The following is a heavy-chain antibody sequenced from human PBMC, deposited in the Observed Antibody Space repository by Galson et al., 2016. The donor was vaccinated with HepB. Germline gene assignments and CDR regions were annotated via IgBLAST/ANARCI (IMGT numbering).Heavy chain of an antibody. CDR1: GFNFSTYG. J-gene: IGHJ4*02. D-gene: IGHD2-8*02. CDR2: ISSDGSNN. Sequence: GFNFSTYGMNWIRQAPGKGLEWVTVISSDGSNNDYADSVKGRFTISRDNSKNTLYLQMNSLRAEDTAVYYCAKGAGGWFDYWGQGTLVTVSS. CDR3: AKGAGGWFDY. V-gene: IGHV3-30*18.